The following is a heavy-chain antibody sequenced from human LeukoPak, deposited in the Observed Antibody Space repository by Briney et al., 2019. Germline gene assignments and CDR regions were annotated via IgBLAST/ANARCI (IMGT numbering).Heavy chain of an antibody. V-gene: IGHV4-30-2*01. CDR1: GDSLTSGNYF. J-gene: IGHJ4*02. CDR3: ARTIPNSGWYPFYFDY. D-gene: IGHD6-19*01. Sequence: PSETLSLTCTVSGDSLTSGNYFWSWIRQPPGKGLEWIGYIYHSGSTYYNPSLKSRVTLSVDRSKNQISLKVRSLTAADTAMYYCARTIPNSGWYPFYFDYWGQGTPVIVSS. CDR2: IYHSGST.